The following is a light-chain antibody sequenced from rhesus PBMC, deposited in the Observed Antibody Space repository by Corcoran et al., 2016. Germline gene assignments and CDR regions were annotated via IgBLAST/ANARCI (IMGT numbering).Light chain of an antibody. CDR2: GAS. Sequence: DTQMTQSPSSRSAFVGDSVTLTCRATLAMTKDLGWYQQKQGQTPKLLIYGASSLHSGIPSRFTGSGSGTDFTLTVSGLQSEDFASYFGQPYNSSPWTFGPGTKVDIK. V-gene: IGKV1-21*01. CDR1: LAMTKD. J-gene: IGKJ1*01. CDR3: QPYNSSPWT.